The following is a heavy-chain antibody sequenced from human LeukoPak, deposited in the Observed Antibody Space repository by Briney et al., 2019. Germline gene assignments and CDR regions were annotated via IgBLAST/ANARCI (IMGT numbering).Heavy chain of an antibody. CDR2: INSDGSWT. D-gene: IGHD2/OR15-2a*01. J-gene: IGHJ4*02. CDR3: VSFYETY. V-gene: IGHV3-74*01. Sequence: PSVRQAPGKGLVWVSHINSDGSWTSYADSVKGRFTISKDNAKNTVYLQMSNLRVEDTAVYYCVSFYETYWGRGTLVTVSS.